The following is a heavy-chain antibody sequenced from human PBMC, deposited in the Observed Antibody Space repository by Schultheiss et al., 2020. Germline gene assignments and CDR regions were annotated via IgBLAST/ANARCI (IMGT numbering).Heavy chain of an antibody. Sequence: GGSLRLSCAASGFTFSSYSMNWVRQAPGKGLEWVAVIWYDGSNKYYADSVKGRFTISRDNAKNTLYLQMNSLRAEDTAVYYCARWRHSNKGFDPWGQGTLVTVSS. CDR2: IWYDGSNK. V-gene: IGHV3-33*08. D-gene: IGHD4-11*01. J-gene: IGHJ5*02. CDR1: GFTFSSYS. CDR3: ARWRHSNKGFDP.